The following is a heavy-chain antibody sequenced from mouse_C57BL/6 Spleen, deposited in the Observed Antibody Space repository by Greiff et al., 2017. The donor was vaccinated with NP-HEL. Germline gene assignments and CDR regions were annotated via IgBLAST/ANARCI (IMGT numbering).Heavy chain of an antibody. CDR1: GFTFSSYA. D-gene: IGHD2-4*01. CDR2: ISSGGDYI. Sequence: EVKLVESGEGLVKPGGSLKLSCAASGFTFSSYAMSWVRQTPEKRLEWVAYISSGGDYIYYADTVKGRFTISRDNARNTLYLQMSSLKSEDTAMYYCTREIYYDYEGYFDVWGTGTTVTVSS. J-gene: IGHJ1*03. V-gene: IGHV5-9-1*02. CDR3: TREIYYDYEGYFDV.